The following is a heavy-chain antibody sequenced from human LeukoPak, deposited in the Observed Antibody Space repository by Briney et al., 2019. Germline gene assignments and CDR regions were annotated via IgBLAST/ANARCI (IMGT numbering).Heavy chain of an antibody. CDR2: INPNSGGT. CDR3: AREEGEWFGELFLPFNY. V-gene: IGHV1-2*02. CDR1: GYTFTDYY. J-gene: IGHJ4*02. Sequence: GASVKVSCKASGYTFTDYYMHWVRQAPGQGLEWMGWINPNSGGTKYAQKFQGRVTMTRDTSIDTAYMEPSRLRSDDTAVYYCAREEGEWFGELFLPFNYWGQGTLVTVSS. D-gene: IGHD3-10*01.